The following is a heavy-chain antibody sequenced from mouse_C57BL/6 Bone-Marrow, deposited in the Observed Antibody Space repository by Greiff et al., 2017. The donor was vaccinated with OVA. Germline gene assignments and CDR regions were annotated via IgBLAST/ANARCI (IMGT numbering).Heavy chain of an antibody. CDR1: GYAFSSYW. CDR3: ARTVLRLMDY. V-gene: IGHV1-80*01. J-gene: IGHJ4*01. Sequence: LQESGAELVKPGASVKISCKASGYAFSSYWMNWVKQRPGKGLEWIGQIYPGDGDTNYNGKFKGKATLTADKSSSTAYMQLSSLTSEDSAVYFCARTVLRLMDYWGQGTSVTVSS. CDR2: IYPGDGDT. D-gene: IGHD1-1*01.